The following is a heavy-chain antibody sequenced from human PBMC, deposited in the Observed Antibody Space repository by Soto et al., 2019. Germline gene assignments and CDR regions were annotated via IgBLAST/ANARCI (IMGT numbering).Heavy chain of an antibody. V-gene: IGHV4-59*01. CDR1: GGSISSYY. D-gene: IGHD3-10*01. J-gene: IGHJ6*02. CDR3: ARDTRLGWFGEYYYGMDV. Sequence: SETLSLTCTVSGGSISSYYWSWIRQPPGKGLEWIGYIYYSGSTNYNPSLKSRVTISVDTSKNQFSLKLSSVTAADTAVYYCARDTRLGWFGEYYYGMDVWGQGTTVTVSS. CDR2: IYYSGST.